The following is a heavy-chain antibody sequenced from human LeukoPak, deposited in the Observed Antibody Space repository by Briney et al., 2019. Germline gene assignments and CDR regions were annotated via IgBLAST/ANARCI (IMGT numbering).Heavy chain of an antibody. Sequence: SVKVSCKASGGTFSSYAISWVRQAPGQGLEWMGRIIPIFGTANYAQKFQGRVTITTDESTSTAYMELSSLRSEDTAVYYCARDDYYDSSGYYYLNAFDIWGQGTMVTVSS. D-gene: IGHD3-22*01. CDR2: IIPIFGTA. J-gene: IGHJ3*02. CDR1: GGTFSSYA. V-gene: IGHV1-69*05. CDR3: ARDDYYDSSGYYYLNAFDI.